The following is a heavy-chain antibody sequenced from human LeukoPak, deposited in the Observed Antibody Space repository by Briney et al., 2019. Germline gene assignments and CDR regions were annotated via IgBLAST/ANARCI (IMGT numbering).Heavy chain of an antibody. CDR2: ISYDGSNK. V-gene: IGHV3-30*04. CDR1: GFTFSSCA. CDR3: ASLRGYSYGYDY. D-gene: IGHD5-18*01. J-gene: IGHJ4*02. Sequence: GRSLRLSCAASGFTFSSCAMHWVRQAPGKGLEWVAVISYDGSNKYYADSVKGRFTISRDNSKNTLYLQMNSLRAEDTAVYYCASLRGYSYGYDYWGQGTLVTVSS.